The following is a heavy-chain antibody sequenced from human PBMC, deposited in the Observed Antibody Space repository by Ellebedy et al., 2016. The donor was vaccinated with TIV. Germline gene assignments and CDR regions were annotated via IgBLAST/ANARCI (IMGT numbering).Heavy chain of an antibody. CDR2: IKQDGSEK. CDR1: GFTFSNYW. J-gene: IGHJ4*02. CDR3: ARDQWLGRAYYFDY. Sequence: GESLKISCGTSGFTFSNYWMTWVRQAPGKGLEWVANIKQDGSEKYSIDSVKGQFSISRDNAKNSMYLQMNSLRDEDTAVYYCARDQWLGRAYYFDYWGQGTLLTVSS. D-gene: IGHD6-19*01. V-gene: IGHV3-7*01.